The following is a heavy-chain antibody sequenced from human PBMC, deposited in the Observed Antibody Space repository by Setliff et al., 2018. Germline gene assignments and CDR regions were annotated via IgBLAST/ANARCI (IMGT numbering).Heavy chain of an antibody. Sequence: GASLTISCTGSGYSFITYWIGWVRQMPGKGLEWMGIIYPGDSDTRYSPSFQGQVTISADKSITTAYLQWSSPKASDTAIYYCVRAGSGIGGDLDYWGQGTLVTVSS. CDR2: IYPGDSDT. CDR1: GYSFITYW. V-gene: IGHV5-51*01. CDR3: VRAGSGIGGDLDY. D-gene: IGHD3-10*01. J-gene: IGHJ4*02.